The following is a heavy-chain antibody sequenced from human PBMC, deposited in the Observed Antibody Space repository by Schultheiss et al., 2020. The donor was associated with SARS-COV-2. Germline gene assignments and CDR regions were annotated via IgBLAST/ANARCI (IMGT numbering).Heavy chain of an antibody. J-gene: IGHJ4*02. Sequence: GGSLRLSCAASGFTFSSYDMHWVRQATGKGLEWVSAIGTAGDTYYPGSVKGRFTISRENAKNTLYLQMNSLRAEDTAVYYCARDRNNWKPGIWYYFDYWGQGTLVTVSS. V-gene: IGHV3-13*01. D-gene: IGHD1-20*01. CDR3: ARDRNNWKPGIWYYFDY. CDR2: IGTAGDT. CDR1: GFTFSSYD.